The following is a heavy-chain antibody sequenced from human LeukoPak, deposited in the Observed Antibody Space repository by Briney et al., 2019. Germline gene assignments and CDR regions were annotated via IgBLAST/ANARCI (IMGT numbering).Heavy chain of an antibody. CDR2: IFPSGGEI. CDR3: ARGRAPYDILTGYYIYGAGNAFDI. J-gene: IGHJ3*02. V-gene: IGHV3-23*01. CDR1: GFTFSTFA. Sequence: GGSLRLSCAASGFTFSTFAMIWVRQPPGKGLEWVSSIFPSGGEIHYADSVRGRFTISRDNSKSTLSLQMNSLRAEDTAIYYCARGRAPYDILTGYYIYGAGNAFDIWGQGTMVTVSS. D-gene: IGHD3-9*01.